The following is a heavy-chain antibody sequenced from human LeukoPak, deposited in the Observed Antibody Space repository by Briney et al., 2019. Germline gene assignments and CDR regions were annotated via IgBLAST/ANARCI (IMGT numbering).Heavy chain of an antibody. V-gene: IGHV1-2*02. CDR2: INPNSGGT. CDR1: GYTFTDYY. D-gene: IGHD6-13*01. Sequence: ASVKVSCKASGYTFTDYYMHWVRQAPGQGLEWMGWINPNSGGTNYAQKFQGRVTMTRDTSISTAYMELSRLRSDDTAVYYCARVTGYMTEDYFDYWGQGTLVTVSS. CDR3: ARVTGYMTEDYFDY. J-gene: IGHJ4*02.